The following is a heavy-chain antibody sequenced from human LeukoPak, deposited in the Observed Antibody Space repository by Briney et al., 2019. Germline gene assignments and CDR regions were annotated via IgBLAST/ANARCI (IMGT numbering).Heavy chain of an antibody. Sequence: GGSLRLSCAASGFTFSGYSMNWVRQAPGKGPEWVSSISSSSGYRYYADSVKGRFTISRDNAKNSLFLQMNSLRAEDTAVYYCARALGTGLGDYWGQGTLVTVSS. V-gene: IGHV3-21*01. J-gene: IGHJ4*02. CDR3: ARALGTGLGDY. CDR2: ISSSSGYR. D-gene: IGHD3/OR15-3a*01. CDR1: GFTFSGYS.